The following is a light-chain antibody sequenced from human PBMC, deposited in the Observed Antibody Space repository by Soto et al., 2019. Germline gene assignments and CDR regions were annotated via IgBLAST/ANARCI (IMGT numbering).Light chain of an antibody. Sequence: EIVSTQSPATLSLSPGERATLSCRASQSVSSYLAWYQQKPGQAPRLLIYDASNRATGIPARFSGSGSGTDFTLTISSLEPEDFAVYYCQQRSNWPEGLTFGGGTKVEIK. CDR3: QQRSNWPEGLT. V-gene: IGKV3-11*01. CDR1: QSVSSY. CDR2: DAS. J-gene: IGKJ4*01.